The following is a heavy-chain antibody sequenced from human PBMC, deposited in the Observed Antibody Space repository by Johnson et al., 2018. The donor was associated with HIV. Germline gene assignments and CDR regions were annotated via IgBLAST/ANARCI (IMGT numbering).Heavy chain of an antibody. CDR3: ARDGRTGPYAFDI. CDR1: GFTFSRYA. J-gene: IGHJ3*02. Sequence: VQLVESGGGVVQPGRSLRLSCAASGFTFSRYAMHWVRQAPGKGLEWVSYISSSGNTIYYADSVKGRFTISRDHAKNSLYLQMNSLRAEETAVYYCARDGRTGPYAFDIWGQGTMVTVSS. V-gene: IGHV3-48*04. CDR2: ISSSGNTI. D-gene: IGHD7-27*01.